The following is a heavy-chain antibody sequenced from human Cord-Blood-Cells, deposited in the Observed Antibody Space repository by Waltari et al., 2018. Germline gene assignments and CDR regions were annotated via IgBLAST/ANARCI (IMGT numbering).Heavy chain of an antibody. CDR1: GFSLSTSGVG. V-gene: IGHV2-5*02. Sequence: QITLKESGPTLVKPTQTLTLTCTFSGFSLSTSGVGVGWIRQPPGKDLEWLALIYWDDDKHYSPSLKSRLTINKDPSKTQVVLTMTNMDPVDTATYYCAHRTGITIFGVVTTHHPFDYWGQGTLVTVSS. J-gene: IGHJ4*02. D-gene: IGHD3-3*01. CDR2: IYWDDDK. CDR3: AHRTGITIFGVVTTHHPFDY.